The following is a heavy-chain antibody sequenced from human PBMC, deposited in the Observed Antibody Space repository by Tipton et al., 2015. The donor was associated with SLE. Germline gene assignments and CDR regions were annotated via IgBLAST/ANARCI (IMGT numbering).Heavy chain of an antibody. Sequence: SLRLSCAVSGFTFRSYAMNWVRQAPGQGLEWVSGISWNSGRMDYADSVKGRFTISRDDANQSLYLQMNNLRAEDTALYYCAKAGSWGGDYYYYMDVWGKGTTVTVSS. J-gene: IGHJ6*03. CDR2: ISWNSGRM. CDR1: GFTFRSYA. V-gene: IGHV3-9*01. CDR3: AKAGSWGGDYYYYMDV. D-gene: IGHD3-10*01.